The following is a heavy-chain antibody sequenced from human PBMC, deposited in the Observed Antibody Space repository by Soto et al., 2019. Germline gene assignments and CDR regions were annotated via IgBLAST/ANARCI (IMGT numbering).Heavy chain of an antibody. CDR3: ATTEQWLIAYFDY. CDR2: ISGSGTST. V-gene: IGHV3-23*01. Sequence: EVQLLESGGGLVQPGGSLRLSCAASGFTFSSYAMSWVRQAPGKGPEWVSAISGSGTSTYYADSVKGRFTISRDNSKNTLYLQMNSLRAEDTAVYYCATTEQWLIAYFDYWGQGTLVTVSS. D-gene: IGHD6-19*01. CDR1: GFTFSSYA. J-gene: IGHJ4*02.